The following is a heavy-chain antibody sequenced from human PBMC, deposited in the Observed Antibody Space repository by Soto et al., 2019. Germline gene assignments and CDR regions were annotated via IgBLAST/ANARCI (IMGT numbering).Heavy chain of an antibody. V-gene: IGHV1-69*02. J-gene: IGHJ4*02. D-gene: IGHD4-17*01. CDR3: ARGHPTVSRDRFDY. Sequence: QVQLVQSGAEVKKPGSSVKVSCKASGGTFSSYTISWVRQAPGQGLEWMGRIIPILGIANYAQKFQGRVTITADKSTSTAYMELRSLRSEDTAVYYCARGHPTVSRDRFDYWGQGTLVTVSS. CDR2: IIPILGIA. CDR1: GGTFSSYT.